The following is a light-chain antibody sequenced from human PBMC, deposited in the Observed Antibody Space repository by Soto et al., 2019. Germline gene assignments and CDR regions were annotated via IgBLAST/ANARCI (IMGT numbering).Light chain of an antibody. J-gene: IGKJ3*01. CDR3: EQYNSYSGFP. V-gene: IGKV1-5*03. CDR2: KAS. CDR1: QSISSW. Sequence: DIQMTQSPSTLSASVGDRVTITCRASQSISSWLAWYQQKPGKAPKLLIYKASSLESGVPSRFSGSGSGTEFTLTISSPQPDDFATYYCEQYNSYSGFPFGPGTKVDIK.